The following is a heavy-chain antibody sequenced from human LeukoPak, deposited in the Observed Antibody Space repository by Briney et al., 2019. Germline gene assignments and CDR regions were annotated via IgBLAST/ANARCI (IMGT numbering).Heavy chain of an antibody. D-gene: IGHD3-9*01. CDR1: GFTFTSSA. J-gene: IGHJ3*02. V-gene: IGHV1-58*02. CDR3: AADGRGYDILTGYYTPDAFDI. Sequence: SVKVSCKASGFTFTSSAMQWVRQARGQRLEWIGWIVVGSGNTNYAQKFQERVTITRDMSTSTAYMELSSLRSEDTAVYYCAADGRGYDILTGYYTPDAFDIWGQGTMVTVSS. CDR2: IVVGSGNT.